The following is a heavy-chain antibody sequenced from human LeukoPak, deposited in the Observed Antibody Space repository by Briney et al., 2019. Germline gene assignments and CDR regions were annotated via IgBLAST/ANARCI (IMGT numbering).Heavy chain of an antibody. J-gene: IGHJ1*01. CDR1: GFTFSSYE. V-gene: IGHV3-48*03. CDR3: ARDPSYDSSGDGYFQH. D-gene: IGHD3-22*01. Sequence: GGSLRLSCAASGFTFSSYEMNWVRQAPGKGLEWVSYISSSGSTIYYADSVKGRFTISRDNAKNSLYLQMNSLRAEDTAVYYCARDPSYDSSGDGYFQHWGQGTLVTVSS. CDR2: ISSSGSTI.